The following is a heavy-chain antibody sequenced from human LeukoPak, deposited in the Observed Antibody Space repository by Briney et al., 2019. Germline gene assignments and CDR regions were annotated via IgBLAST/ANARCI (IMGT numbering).Heavy chain of an antibody. D-gene: IGHD4-23*01. CDR1: GYSFSSYW. Sequence: GESLKISCKGSGYSFSSYWIGWVRQMPGKGLEWMGIIYPDDSDTRDSPSFQGQVTMTADKSISTAYLQWSSLKASDSAMYFCAGLRYGHSPFDYWGQGTLVTVSS. CDR2: IYPDDSDT. V-gene: IGHV5-51*01. CDR3: AGLRYGHSPFDY. J-gene: IGHJ4*02.